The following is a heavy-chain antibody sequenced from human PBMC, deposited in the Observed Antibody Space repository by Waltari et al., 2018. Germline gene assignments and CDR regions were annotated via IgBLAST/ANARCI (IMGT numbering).Heavy chain of an antibody. V-gene: IGHV4-34*01. D-gene: IGHD4-17*01. CDR2: INQRVST. Sequence: QVQLQQWGAGLLQPSETLSLTCAVQGGSFSAYYWSWIRQPPGKGLEWIGEINQRVSTNYNPSIKSRVSISVDTSKNQFSLKLSAVTAADSAVYYCALGVDYVNYYGMDVWGQGTTVTVSS. CDR3: ALGVDYVNYYGMDV. CDR1: GGSFSAYY. J-gene: IGHJ6*02.